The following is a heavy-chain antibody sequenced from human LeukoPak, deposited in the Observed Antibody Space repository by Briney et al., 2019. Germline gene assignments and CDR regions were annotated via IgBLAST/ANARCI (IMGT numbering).Heavy chain of an antibody. V-gene: IGHV3-21*01. J-gene: IGHJ4*02. D-gene: IGHD6-6*01. CDR3: AGPGGVSSSSFDY. CDR2: ISSSSSYI. Sequence: GGSLRLSCAASGFTFSSYSMNWVRQAPGKGLEWVSSISSSSSYIYYADSVEGRLTTSRDNAKKSLYLQMNSLRAEQTALYYWAGPGGVSSSSFDYWGQGTLVTVSS. CDR1: GFTFSSYS.